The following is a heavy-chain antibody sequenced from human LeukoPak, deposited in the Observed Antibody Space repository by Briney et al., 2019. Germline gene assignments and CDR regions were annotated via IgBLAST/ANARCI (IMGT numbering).Heavy chain of an antibody. Sequence: SQTLSLTCAVSGGSISSGGYSWSWIRQPPGKGLEWIGYIYHSGSTYYNPSLKSRVTISVDRSKNQFSLKLSSVTAADTAVYYCARDVGPYSGYDWEDYYMDVWGKGTTVTVSS. CDR1: GGSISSGGYS. J-gene: IGHJ6*03. CDR2: IYHSGST. V-gene: IGHV4-30-2*01. D-gene: IGHD5-12*01. CDR3: ARDVGPYSGYDWEDYYMDV.